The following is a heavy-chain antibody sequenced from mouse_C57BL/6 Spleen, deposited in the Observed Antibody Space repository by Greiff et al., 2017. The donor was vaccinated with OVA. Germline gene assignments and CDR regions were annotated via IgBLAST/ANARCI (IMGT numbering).Heavy chain of an antibody. D-gene: IGHD2-3*01. CDR3: AKTYDGYPYFDY. CDR2: ISSGSSTI. Sequence: EVQLVESGGGLVKPGGSLKLSCAASGFTFSDYGMHWVRQAPEKGLEWVAYISSGSSTIYYADTVKGRFTISRDNAKNTLFLQMTSLRSEDTAMYYCAKTYDGYPYFDYWGQGTTLTVSS. J-gene: IGHJ2*01. CDR1: GFTFSDYG. V-gene: IGHV5-17*01.